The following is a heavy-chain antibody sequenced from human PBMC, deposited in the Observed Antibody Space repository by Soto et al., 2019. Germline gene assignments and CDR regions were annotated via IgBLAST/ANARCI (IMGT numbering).Heavy chain of an antibody. V-gene: IGHV4-34*01. CDR2: INHSGST. CDR1: GGSFSGYY. D-gene: IGHD3-9*01. Sequence: SETLSLTCAVYGGSFSGYYWSWIRQPPGKGLEWIGEINHSGSTNYNPSLKSRVTISVDTSKNQFSLKLSSVTAADTAVYYCARGNTYYDILTGYRHNWFDPWGQGTLVTVSS. CDR3: ARGNTYYDILTGYRHNWFDP. J-gene: IGHJ5*02.